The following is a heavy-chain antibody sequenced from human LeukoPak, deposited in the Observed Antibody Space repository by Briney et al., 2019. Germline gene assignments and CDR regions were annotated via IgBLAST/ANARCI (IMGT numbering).Heavy chain of an antibody. Sequence: SGPTLVKPTQTLTLTCTFSGFSLSTSGVGVGWIRQPPGKALEWLALIYWDDDKRYSPSLKSRHTITKDTSKNQVVLTMTNMDPVDTATYYCAHTGLKEMATIYDYFDYWGQGTLVTVSS. CDR3: AHTGLKEMATIYDYFDY. D-gene: IGHD5-24*01. J-gene: IGHJ4*02. CDR2: IYWDDDK. V-gene: IGHV2-5*02. CDR1: GFSLSTSGVG.